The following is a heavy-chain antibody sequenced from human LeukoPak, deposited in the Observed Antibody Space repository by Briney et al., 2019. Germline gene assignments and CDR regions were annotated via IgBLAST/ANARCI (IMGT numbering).Heavy chain of an antibody. J-gene: IGHJ4*02. CDR3: ARDEMATRDGYNH. D-gene: IGHD5-24*01. CDR2: IIPILGIA. V-gene: IGHV1-69*04. CDR1: GGTFSSYA. Sequence: ASVKVSCKASGGTFSSYAISWVRQAPGQGLEWMGRIIPILGIANYAQKFQGRVTITADKSTSTAYMELSSLRSEDTAVYYCARDEMATRDGYNHWGQGTLVTVSS.